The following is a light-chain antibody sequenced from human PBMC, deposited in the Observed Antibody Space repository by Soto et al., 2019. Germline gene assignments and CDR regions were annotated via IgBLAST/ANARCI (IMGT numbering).Light chain of an antibody. CDR1: SSNIGSNY. CDR3: AAWDDSLSGGV. Sequence: QLVLTQPPSASGTPGQRVTISCSGSSSNIGSNYVYWYQQLPGTAPKLLIYRNNQRPSVVPDRFSGSKSGTSASLAISGLRSEDEADYYCAAWDDSLSGGVFGGGTKVTVL. V-gene: IGLV1-47*01. J-gene: IGLJ2*01. CDR2: RNN.